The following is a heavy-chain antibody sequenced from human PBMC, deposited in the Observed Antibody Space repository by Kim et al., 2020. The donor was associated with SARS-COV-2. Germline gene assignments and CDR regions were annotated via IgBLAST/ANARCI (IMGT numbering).Heavy chain of an antibody. CDR2: VNPNSRAT. J-gene: IGHJ6*02. Sequence: ASVKVSCMASGYSFTDYYIHWVRQAPGQGLEWMGWVNPNSRATKYAQKFQGRVAMTGDTSISTAYLELSSLRSDDTAVYYCARAIIVTGGIWYYYAMDVWGQGTTVTVSS. CDR3: ARAIIVTGGIWYYYAMDV. CDR1: GYSFTDYY. D-gene: IGHD2-21*01. V-gene: IGHV1-2*02.